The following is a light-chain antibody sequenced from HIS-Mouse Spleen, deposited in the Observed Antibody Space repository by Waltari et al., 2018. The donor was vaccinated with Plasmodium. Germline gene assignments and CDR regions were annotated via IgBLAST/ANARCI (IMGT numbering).Light chain of an antibody. CDR2: EDS. Sequence: SYELTPPPSVSVSPGQTARITCSGDALPKKYAYWSPPPSGPAPVLVIYEDSKRHSGIPERFSGSSSGTMATLTISGAQVEDEADYYCYSTDSSGNHRVFGGGTKLTVL. J-gene: IGLJ3*02. V-gene: IGLV3-10*01. CDR1: ALPKKY. CDR3: YSTDSSGNHRV.